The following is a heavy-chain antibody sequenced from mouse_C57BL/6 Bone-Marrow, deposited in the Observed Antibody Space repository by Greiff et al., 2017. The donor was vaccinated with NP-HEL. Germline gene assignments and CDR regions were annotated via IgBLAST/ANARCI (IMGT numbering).Heavy chain of an antibody. CDR3: VRHELDYAMDY. CDR2: IRSKSNNYAT. CDR1: GFSFNTYA. V-gene: IGHV10-1*01. J-gene: IGHJ4*01. Sequence: EVQVVESGGGLVQPKGSLKLSCAASGFSFNTYAMNWVRQAPGKGLEWVARIRSKSNNYATYYADSVKDRFTISRDDSESMLYLQMNNLKTEDTAMYYCVRHELDYAMDYWGQGTSVTVSS.